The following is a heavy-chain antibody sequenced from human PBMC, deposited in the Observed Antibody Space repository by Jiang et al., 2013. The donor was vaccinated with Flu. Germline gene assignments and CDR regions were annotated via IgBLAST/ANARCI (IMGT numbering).Heavy chain of an antibody. CDR2: IFAGGSRT. Sequence: ISCKGSGFTFTNYWIGWVRQMPGKGLEWMGIIFAGGSRTIYSPSFQGQVTISADRSISTAYLQLISLKASDSAMYYCALAIDGNFYFDYWGQGTLVTVSS. V-gene: IGHV5-51*01. CDR3: ALAIDGNFYFDY. J-gene: IGHJ4*02. CDR1: GFTFTNYW. D-gene: IGHD5-24*01.